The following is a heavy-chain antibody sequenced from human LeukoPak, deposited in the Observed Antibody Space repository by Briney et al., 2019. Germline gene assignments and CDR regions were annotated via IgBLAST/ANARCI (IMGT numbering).Heavy chain of an antibody. V-gene: IGHV5-51*01. J-gene: IGHJ1*01. D-gene: IGHD3-10*01. Sequence: GESLKISCKGAEYSFTNYWIGWMRQMPGKGLEWMGIIYPGDSDTRYSPSFQGQVTISADKSISTAYLQWSSLKASDTAMYFCATYAGSYSKYFQHWGQGTLVTVPS. CDR2: IYPGDSDT. CDR3: ATYAGSYSKYFQH. CDR1: EYSFTNYW.